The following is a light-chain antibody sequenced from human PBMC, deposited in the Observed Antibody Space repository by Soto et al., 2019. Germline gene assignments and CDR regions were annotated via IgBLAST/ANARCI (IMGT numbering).Light chain of an antibody. Sequence: QSVLTQPASVSGSPGQSITISCTGTSSDVGSYNLVSWYQQHPGKAPKLMIYEGSKRPSGVSNRFSGSKSGNTASLTISGLQAEDEADYYCCSYAGPREVFGGGTQLTVL. CDR1: SSDVGSYNL. CDR3: CSYAGPREV. CDR2: EGS. V-gene: IGLV2-23*01. J-gene: IGLJ2*01.